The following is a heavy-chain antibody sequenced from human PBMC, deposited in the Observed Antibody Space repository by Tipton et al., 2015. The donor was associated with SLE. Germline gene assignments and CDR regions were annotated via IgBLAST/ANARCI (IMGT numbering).Heavy chain of an antibody. CDR2: IYAGDSDT. CDR3: ARQDQRGYYYYGMDV. CDR1: GYSFTNYW. J-gene: IGHJ6*02. Sequence: VQLVQSGAEVKKPGESLRISCKGSGYSFTNYWIGWVRQVPGKGLEWVGIIYAGDSDTRFSPSFQGQVTISADTSIGTVYLQWSSLKASDTGMYYCARQDQRGYYYYGMDVWGQGTTVTVSS. D-gene: IGHD3-3*01. V-gene: IGHV5-51*01.